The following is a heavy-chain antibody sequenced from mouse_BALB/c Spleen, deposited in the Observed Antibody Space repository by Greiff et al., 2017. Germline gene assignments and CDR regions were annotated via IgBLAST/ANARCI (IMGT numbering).Heavy chain of an antibody. D-gene: IGHD1-1*01. V-gene: IGHV1-66*01. CDR3: ARGATVVAGRYFDV. Sequence: VQLQESGPELVKPGASVKISCKASGYSFTSYYIHWVKQRPGQGLEWIGWIFPGSGNTKYNEKFKGKATLTADTSSSTAYMQLSSLTSEDSAVYFCARGATVVAGRYFDVWGAGTTVTVSS. J-gene: IGHJ1*01. CDR1: GYSFTSYY. CDR2: IFPGSGNT.